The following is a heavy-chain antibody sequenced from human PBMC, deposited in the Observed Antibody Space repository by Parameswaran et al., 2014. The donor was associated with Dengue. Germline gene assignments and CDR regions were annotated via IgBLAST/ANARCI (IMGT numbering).Heavy chain of an antibody. Sequence: WVRQAPGQGLEWMGRIIPILGIANYAQKFQGRVTITADKSTSTAYMELSSLRSEDTAVYYCARGHSSGYSYWYFDLWGRGTLVTVSS. CDR3: ARGHSSGYSYWYFDL. V-gene: IGHV1-69*04. D-gene: IGHD3-22*01. J-gene: IGHJ2*01. CDR2: IIPILGIA.